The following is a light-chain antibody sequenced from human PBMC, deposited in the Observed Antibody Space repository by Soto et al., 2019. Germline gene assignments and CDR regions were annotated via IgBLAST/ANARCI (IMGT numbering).Light chain of an antibody. CDR1: QTIFSS. V-gene: IGKV3-15*01. CDR2: GAS. CDR3: QQYNNWPIT. Sequence: EIVMTQSPATLSVSPGERATLSCRASQTIFSSLAWYQQKPGQAPRLLIYGASTRATGIPARFSGSGSGTEFTLTIDSLQSEDFALYSCQQYNNWPITFGQGTRLEIK. J-gene: IGKJ5*01.